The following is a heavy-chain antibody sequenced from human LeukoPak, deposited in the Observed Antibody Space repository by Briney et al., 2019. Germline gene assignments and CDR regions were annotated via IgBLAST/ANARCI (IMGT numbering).Heavy chain of an antibody. CDR1: GDSVSSGSYY. V-gene: IGHV4-61*01. CDR3: ARDSDYVWGSYRY. CDR2: VYYTGST. J-gene: IGHJ4*02. Sequence: PSETLSLTCTVSGDSVSSGSYYWSWIRQPPGKGLEWIGYVYYTGSTNYNPSLKSRVTISVDTSKNQFSLKLNSVTAADTAVYYCARDSDYVWGSYRYWGQGTLVTVSS. D-gene: IGHD3-16*02.